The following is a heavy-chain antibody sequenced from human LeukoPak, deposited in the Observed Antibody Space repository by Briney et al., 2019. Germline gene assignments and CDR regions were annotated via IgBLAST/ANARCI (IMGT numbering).Heavy chain of an antibody. Sequence: GGSLRLSCAASGFTFSSYSMNWVRQAPGKGLEWVSSISSSSSYIYYADSVKGRFTISRDNAKNSLYLQMNSLRAEDTAVYYCARDGEGDYFDWLLSGYYYYYMDVWGKGTTVTVSS. D-gene: IGHD3-9*01. CDR2: ISSSSSYI. V-gene: IGHV3-21*01. J-gene: IGHJ6*03. CDR1: GFTFSSYS. CDR3: ARDGEGDYFDWLLSGYYYYYMDV.